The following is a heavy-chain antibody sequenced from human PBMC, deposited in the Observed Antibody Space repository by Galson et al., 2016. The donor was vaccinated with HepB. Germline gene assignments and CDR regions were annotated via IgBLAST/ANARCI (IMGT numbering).Heavy chain of an antibody. V-gene: IGHV4-39*01. CDR3: ASPPLGRRSNAVHS. CDR1: TGSVSSNSYY. J-gene: IGHJ3*02. Sequence: LSLTCIVSTGSVSSNSYYWGWIRQPPGKGLEWIGSIYYTGSNHYNPSLKGRATISLDTSKNQFSLELSAVTAADTAVSFCASPPLGRRSNAVHSWGQGNMGTV. CDR2: IYYTGSN.